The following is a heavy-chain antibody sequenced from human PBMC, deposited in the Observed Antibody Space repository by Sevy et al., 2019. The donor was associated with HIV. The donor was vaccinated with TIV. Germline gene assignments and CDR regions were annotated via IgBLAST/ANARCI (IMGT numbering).Heavy chain of an antibody. V-gene: IGHV3-49*03. CDR2: IRSKAYGGTT. Sequence: GGSLRLSCTASGFTFGDYAMSWFRQAPGKGLEWVGFIRSKAYGGTTEYAASVKGRFTISRDDSKSIAYLQMNSLKTEDTAVYYCTRDRIDGSGGYSADYWGQGTLVTVSS. J-gene: IGHJ4*02. D-gene: IGHD3-10*01. CDR1: GFTFGDYA. CDR3: TRDRIDGSGGYSADY.